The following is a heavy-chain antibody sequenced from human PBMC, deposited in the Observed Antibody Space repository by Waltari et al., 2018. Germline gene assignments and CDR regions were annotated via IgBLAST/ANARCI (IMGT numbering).Heavy chain of an antibody. J-gene: IGHJ6*02. Sequence: QLQLQESGPGLVKPSETLSLTCAVSGGSISSSSYYWGWIRQPPGKGLEWIGSIYYSGSTYYNPSLKSRVTISVDTSKNQFSLKLSSVTAADTAVYYCASEDSSGYLFSDYYYGMDVWGQGTTVTVSS. CDR2: IYYSGST. D-gene: IGHD3-22*01. CDR3: ASEDSSGYLFSDYYYGMDV. V-gene: IGHV4-39*01. CDR1: GGSISSSSYY.